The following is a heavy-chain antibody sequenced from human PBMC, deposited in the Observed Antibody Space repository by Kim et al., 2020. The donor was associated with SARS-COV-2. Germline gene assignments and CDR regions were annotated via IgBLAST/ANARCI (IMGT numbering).Heavy chain of an antibody. V-gene: IGHV3-15*01. J-gene: IGHJ4*02. Sequence: GGSLRLSCAASGFTFSNAWMSWVRQAPGKGLELVGRIKSKTDGGTTDYAAPVKGRFTISRDDSKNTLYLQMNSLKTEDTAVYYCTTDFRLVPYYYDSSGYLGTMINFDYWGQGTLVTVSS. CDR3: TTDFRLVPYYYDSSGYLGTMINFDY. D-gene: IGHD3-22*01. CDR1: GFTFSNAW. CDR2: IKSKTDGGTT.